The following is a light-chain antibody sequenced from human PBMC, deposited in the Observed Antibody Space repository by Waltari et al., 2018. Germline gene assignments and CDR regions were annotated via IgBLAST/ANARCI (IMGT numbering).Light chain of an antibody. V-gene: IGKV4-1*01. CDR1: QSVLYSSNNKNY. CDR3: QQYYSPWT. J-gene: IGKJ1*01. Sequence: DIVMTQSPDSLAVSLGERATINCKSSQSVLYSSNNKNYLAWSQQKPGQPPKLLIYWASTRESGVPDRFSGSGSGTDFTLTISSLQAEDVAVYYCQQYYSPWTFGQGTKVEIK. CDR2: WAS.